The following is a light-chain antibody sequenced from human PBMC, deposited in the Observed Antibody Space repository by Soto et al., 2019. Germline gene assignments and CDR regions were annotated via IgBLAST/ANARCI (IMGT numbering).Light chain of an antibody. J-gene: IGLJ2*01. Sequence: QSVLTQSPSVSGAPGQRVTISCTGSSSNIGAGYDVHWYQQLPGTAPKLLIYGNSNRPSGVPDRFSGSKSGTSASLAITGLQAEDEADYYCQSYDSSLSDSVVFGGGTKLTVL. CDR3: QSYDSSLSDSVV. CDR2: GNS. V-gene: IGLV1-40*01. CDR1: SSNIGAGYD.